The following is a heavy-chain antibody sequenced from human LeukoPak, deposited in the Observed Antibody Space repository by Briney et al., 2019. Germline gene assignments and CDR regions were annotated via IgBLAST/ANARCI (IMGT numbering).Heavy chain of an antibody. J-gene: IGHJ4*02. D-gene: IGHD6-6*01. CDR3: ARHGSIAARPLYYFDY. V-gene: IGHV1-18*04. CDR2: ISAYNGNT. Sequence: ASVKVSCKASGYTFTGYYMHWVRQAPGQGLEWMGWISAYNGNTNYAQKLQGRVTMTTDTSTSTAYMELRSLRSDDTAVYYCARHGSIAARPLYYFDYWGQGTLVTVSS. CDR1: GYTFTGYY.